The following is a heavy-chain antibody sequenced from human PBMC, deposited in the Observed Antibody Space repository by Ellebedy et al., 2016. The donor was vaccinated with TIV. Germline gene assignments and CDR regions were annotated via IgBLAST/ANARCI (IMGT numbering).Heavy chain of an antibody. Sequence: ASVKVSXKVSRYTLSKLSMHWVRQAPGKGLEWMGGFDPQEGETIYAQMFQGRVTMTEDSSTDTAYMELSSLRSDDTAVYYCATDSYGDSDYSYYYAMDVWGRGTTVTVSS. D-gene: IGHD4-17*01. CDR2: FDPQEGET. J-gene: IGHJ6*02. CDR3: ATDSYGDSDYSYYYAMDV. CDR1: RYTLSKLS. V-gene: IGHV1-24*01.